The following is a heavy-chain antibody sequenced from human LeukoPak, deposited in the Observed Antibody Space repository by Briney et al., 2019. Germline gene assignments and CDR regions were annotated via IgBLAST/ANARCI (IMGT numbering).Heavy chain of an antibody. Sequence: GGSLGLSCAASGFTFSSYAMSWVRQAPGKGLEWVSAISGSGGSTYYADSVKGRFTISRDNAKNSLYLQMNSLRPDDTALYYCSTDPRLLIYWGHGTLVTVSS. CDR2: ISGSGGST. V-gene: IGHV3-23*01. J-gene: IGHJ4*01. D-gene: IGHD2-8*01. CDR1: GFTFSSYA. CDR3: STDPRLLIY.